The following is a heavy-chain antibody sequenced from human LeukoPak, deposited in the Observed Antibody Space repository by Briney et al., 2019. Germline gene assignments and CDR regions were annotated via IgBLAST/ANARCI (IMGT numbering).Heavy chain of an antibody. V-gene: IGHV1-3*01. Sequence: ASVKVSCKASGYTFTSYAMHWVRQAPGQRLEWVGWINAGNGNTKYSQKFQGRVTITRDTSASTAYMELSSLRSEDTAVYYCARVPPVYNSGNYYKGTHFDYWGQGTLVTVSS. J-gene: IGHJ4*02. D-gene: IGHD3-10*01. CDR3: ARVPPVYNSGNYYKGTHFDY. CDR1: GYTFTSYA. CDR2: INAGNGNT.